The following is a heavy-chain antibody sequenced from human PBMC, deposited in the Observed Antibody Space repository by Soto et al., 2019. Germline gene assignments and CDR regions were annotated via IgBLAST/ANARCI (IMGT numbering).Heavy chain of an antibody. CDR2: IYYSGST. CDR3: ARQDCSGGSCYSHYYYGMDV. Sequence: QLQLQESGPGLVKPSETLSLTCTVSGGSISSSSYYWGWIRQPPGKGLEWIGSIYYSGSTYYNPSLKSRVTISVDTSKNQFSLKLSSVTAADTAVYYCARQDCSGGSCYSHYYYGMDVWGQGTTVTVSS. V-gene: IGHV4-39*01. CDR1: GGSISSSSYY. J-gene: IGHJ6*02. D-gene: IGHD2-15*01.